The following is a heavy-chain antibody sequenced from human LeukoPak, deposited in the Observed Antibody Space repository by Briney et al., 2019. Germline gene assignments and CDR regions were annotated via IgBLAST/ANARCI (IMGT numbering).Heavy chain of an antibody. Sequence: SETLSLTCAVFGGSFRGYYWSWIRQPPGKGLEWIGEINHRGSTKYSPSLKSRVTISVDTSKNQFSLNLRSATAADTAVYYCARGDILTGYSYWGQGTLVTVSS. CDR1: GGSFRGYY. CDR3: ARGDILTGYSY. V-gene: IGHV4-34*01. J-gene: IGHJ4*02. CDR2: INHRGST. D-gene: IGHD3-9*01.